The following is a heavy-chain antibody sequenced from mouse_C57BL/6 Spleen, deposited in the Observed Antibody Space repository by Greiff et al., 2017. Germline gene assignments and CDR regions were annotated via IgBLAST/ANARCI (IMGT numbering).Heavy chain of an antibody. Sequence: QVQLQQPGAELVKPGASVKLSCKASGYTFTSYWMHWVKQRPGQGLEWIGMIHPNSGSTNYNEKFKSKATLTVDKSSSTAYMQLSSLTSEDSAVYYCAGNYDGAPYWYFDVWGTGTTVTVSS. D-gene: IGHD2-4*01. V-gene: IGHV1-64*01. J-gene: IGHJ1*03. CDR2: IHPNSGST. CDR1: GYTFTSYW. CDR3: AGNYDGAPYWYFDV.